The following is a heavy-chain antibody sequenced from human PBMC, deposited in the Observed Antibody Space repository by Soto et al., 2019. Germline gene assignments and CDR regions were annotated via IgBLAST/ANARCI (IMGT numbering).Heavy chain of an antibody. V-gene: IGHV2-5*02. CDR3: APAYGGRSLY. J-gene: IGHJ4*02. CDR2: IYWDDTK. CDR1: GFSLPTDRVG. D-gene: IGHD1-26*01. Sequence: QITLKESGPTLVKPTQTLTLTCTFSGFSLPTDRVGVGWIRQPPGKALEWLAVIYWDDTKTSRPSLKSRLTIPKDTSKNQVALTMPAMDPVDTATYYCAPAYGGRSLYWGQGTLVTVSS.